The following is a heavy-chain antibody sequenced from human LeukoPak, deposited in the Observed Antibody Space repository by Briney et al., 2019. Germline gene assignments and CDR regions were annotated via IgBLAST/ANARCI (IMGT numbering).Heavy chain of an antibody. CDR2: ISSDGSYK. J-gene: IGHJ4*02. V-gene: IGHV3-30*04. D-gene: IGHD6-13*01. CDR1: GFTFSNFA. Sequence: GGSLRLSCAASGFTFSNFALNWVRQAPGKGLEWVTVISSDGSYKYYADSVKGRFTISRDNSKNTVYLQMNSLRDEDTAVYYCARAPPDSWIDNWGQGTLVTVSS. CDR3: ARAPPDSWIDN.